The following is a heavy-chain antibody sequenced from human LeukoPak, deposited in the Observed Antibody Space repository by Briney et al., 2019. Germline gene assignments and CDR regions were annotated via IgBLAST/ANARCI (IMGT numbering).Heavy chain of an antibody. V-gene: IGHV3-66*01. D-gene: IGHD1-14*01. CDR1: GFIVSGNH. J-gene: IGHJ4*02. CDR3: ATERPGSRTLDS. CDR2: VYSVGAT. Sequence: GGSLRLSCAASGFIVSGNHMNLVRLAPGKGLEGVSIVYSVGATYYEDSVKGRFTIYRDDSKNIVYLQMNNLRSEDTAVYFCATERPGSRTLDSWGQGTLVTVSS.